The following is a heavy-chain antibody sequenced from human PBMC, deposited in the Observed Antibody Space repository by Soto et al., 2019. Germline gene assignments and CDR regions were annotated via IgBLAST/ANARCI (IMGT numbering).Heavy chain of an antibody. CDR2: INLNSGVT. J-gene: IGHJ6*03. CDR1: GDTFTGYY. Sequence: QVQLVQSGAEVKKPGASVTVSCRASGDTFTGYYMHWARQAPVQGLEWMGWINLNSGVTKYAQKFTGWVAMTRDTSIRTVYMQLSRLRSDDTAVYYCTRESGGATAPLDYYYFYMDVWGTGTTVTVSS. CDR3: TRESGGATAPLDYYYFYMDV. V-gene: IGHV1-2*04. D-gene: IGHD5-12*01.